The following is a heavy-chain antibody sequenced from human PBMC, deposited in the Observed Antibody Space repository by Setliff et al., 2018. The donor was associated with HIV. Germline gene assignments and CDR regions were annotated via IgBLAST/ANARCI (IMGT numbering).Heavy chain of an antibody. J-gene: IGHJ4*02. CDR3: IIAYSSGWLAPMGFDS. Sequence: SETLSLTCSVSGESINSGTSYWNWIRQYPGKSLEWIGYYYRGSTHYNPSLKSRITISLDTSKNQFSLNLDSVTAADTAVYYCIIAYSSGWLAPMGFDSWGQGTLVTVSS. D-gene: IGHD6-19*01. CDR2: YYRGST. V-gene: IGHV4-31*06. CDR1: GESINSGTSY.